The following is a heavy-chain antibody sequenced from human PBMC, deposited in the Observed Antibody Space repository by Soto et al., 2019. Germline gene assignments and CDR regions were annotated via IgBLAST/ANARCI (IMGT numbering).Heavy chain of an antibody. Sequence: QVQLVQSGAEVKKPGASVKVSCKASGYTFTSYGISWVRQAPGQGLEWMGWISAYNGNTNYAQKLQGRVTITTDTSXXTAYIELRSLRSDETAVYYCAGGPPDYGGKGGVDYWGQGTLVTVSS. V-gene: IGHV1-18*01. CDR1: GYTFTSYG. CDR2: ISAYNGNT. J-gene: IGHJ4*02. D-gene: IGHD4-17*01. CDR3: AGGPPDYGGKGGVDY.